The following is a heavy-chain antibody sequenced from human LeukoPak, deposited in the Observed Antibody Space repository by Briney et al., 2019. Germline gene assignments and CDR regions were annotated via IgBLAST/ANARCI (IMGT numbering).Heavy chain of an antibody. CDR2: IRDDGSNK. CDR3: SREGFGFSYTY. J-gene: IGHJ4*02. CDR1: GFTFSSYG. D-gene: IGHD3-16*01. V-gene: IGHV3-30*02. Sequence: GGSLRLSCAASGFTFSSYGMHWVRQAPGKGLEWVAFIRDDGSNKYHADSVKGRFTISRDNFKNTLYLQMNSLRPEDTAVFYCSREGFGFSYTYWGQGTLVTVSS.